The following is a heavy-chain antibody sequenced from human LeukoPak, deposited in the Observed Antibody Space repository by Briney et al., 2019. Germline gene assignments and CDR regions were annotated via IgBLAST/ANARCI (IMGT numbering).Heavy chain of an antibody. CDR3: ARRDYYDSSGYYLETGYYFDY. Sequence: GESLKISCKASGYSFSNYWIGWVRQMPGKGLEWMGIIYPGDSDTRYSPSFQGQVTISADKSISTAYLQWSSLKASDTAMYYCARRDYYDSSGYYLETGYYFDYWGQGTLVTVSS. D-gene: IGHD3-22*01. J-gene: IGHJ4*02. CDR1: GYSFSNYW. CDR2: IYPGDSDT. V-gene: IGHV5-51*01.